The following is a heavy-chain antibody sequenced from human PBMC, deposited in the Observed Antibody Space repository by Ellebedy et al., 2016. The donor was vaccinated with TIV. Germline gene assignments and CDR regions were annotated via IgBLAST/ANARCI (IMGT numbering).Heavy chain of an antibody. CDR2: IKEDGSEQ. CDR1: RFTFSTYW. CDR3: ARDNTGLGGSSDY. J-gene: IGHJ4*02. Sequence: GGSLRLSXAASRFTFSTYWMTWVRQAPGKGLEWVANIKEDGSEQNYVDSVKGRFTISRDNADESLYLQMNSLRAEDTAMYYCARDNTGLGGSSDYWGQGTLVTVSA. D-gene: IGHD1-26*01. V-gene: IGHV3-7*03.